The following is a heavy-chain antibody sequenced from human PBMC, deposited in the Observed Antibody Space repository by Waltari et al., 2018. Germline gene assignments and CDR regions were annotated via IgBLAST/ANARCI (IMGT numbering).Heavy chain of an antibody. CDR1: GGSISRYY. CDR2: IYYSGST. Sequence: QVQLQESGPGLVKPSETLSLTCTVSGGSISRYYWSWIRQPPGKGLEWIGYIYYSGSTNYNPALKSRVTISVDTSKNQFSLKLSSVTAADTAVYYCARDKASDSSGYYDYWGQGTLVTVSS. CDR3: ARDKASDSSGYYDY. V-gene: IGHV4-59*01. J-gene: IGHJ4*02. D-gene: IGHD3-22*01.